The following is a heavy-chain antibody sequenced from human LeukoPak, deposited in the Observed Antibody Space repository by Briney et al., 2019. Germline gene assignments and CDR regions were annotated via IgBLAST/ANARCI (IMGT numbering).Heavy chain of an antibody. CDR1: GYTFTSYY. CDR2: INPSGGST. V-gene: IGHV1-46*01. Sequence: GASVKVSCKASGYTFTSYYMHWVRQAPGQGLEWMGIINPSGGSTSYAQKFQGRVTMTEDTSTDTAYMELSSLRSEDTAVYYCATGYIGSAFDIWGQGTMVTVSS. CDR3: ATGYIGSAFDI. D-gene: IGHD1-26*01. J-gene: IGHJ3*02.